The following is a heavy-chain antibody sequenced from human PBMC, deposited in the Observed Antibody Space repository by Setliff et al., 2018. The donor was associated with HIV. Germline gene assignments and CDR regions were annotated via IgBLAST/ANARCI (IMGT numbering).Heavy chain of an antibody. J-gene: IGHJ4*03. CDR2: VYHSGST. D-gene: IGHD3-10*01. CDR1: GGSISSGSYY. V-gene: IGHV4-39*01. Sequence: SETLSLTCTVSGGSISSGSYYWGWIRQPPGKGLEWIGTVYHSGSTYYNPSLKSRVTISVDTSENQFSLKLSSVTAADTAVYYCARHPPPEVRGDVTDYWGQGTMVTVSS. CDR3: ARHPPPEVRGDVTDY.